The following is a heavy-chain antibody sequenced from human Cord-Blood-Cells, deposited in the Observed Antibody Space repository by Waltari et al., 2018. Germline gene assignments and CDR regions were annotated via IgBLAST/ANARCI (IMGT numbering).Heavy chain of an antibody. CDR3: ATDAYGSGSYYDAFDI. D-gene: IGHD3-10*01. CDR2: FDPEAGET. Sequence: QVQLVQSGAEVTKPGASVKVSCKVSGYTLTELSMHWVRQAPGKGLEWMGGFDPEAGETIYARKFQGRVTMTEDTSTDAAYMELSSLRSEDTAVYYCATDAYGSGSYYDAFDIWGQGTMVTVSS. V-gene: IGHV1-24*01. J-gene: IGHJ3*02. CDR1: GYTLTELS.